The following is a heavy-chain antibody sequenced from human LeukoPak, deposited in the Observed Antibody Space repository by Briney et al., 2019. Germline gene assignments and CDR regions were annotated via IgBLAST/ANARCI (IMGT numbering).Heavy chain of an antibody. D-gene: IGHD2-2*01. V-gene: IGHV3-33*01. CDR2: IWNDGSNK. CDR3: ARDYCSSTSCLFDY. J-gene: IGHJ4*02. Sequence: PGGSLRLSCAASGFTFSSYGMHWVRQAPGQGLEWVAVIWNDGSNKYYVDSVKGRFTISRDNSQNTLYLQMNSLRTEDTAVYYCARDYCSSTSCLFDYWGQGTLVTVSS. CDR1: GFTFSSYG.